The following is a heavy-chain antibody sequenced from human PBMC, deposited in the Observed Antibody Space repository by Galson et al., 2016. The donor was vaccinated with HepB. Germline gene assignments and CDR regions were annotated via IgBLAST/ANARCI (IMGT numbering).Heavy chain of an antibody. V-gene: IGHV3-23*01. Sequence: SLRLSCAASGFTFSSYAMSWVRQAPGKGLEWVSVIGSTGIDTHYADSVRGRFTISRDNSKNTLYLQMNSLRAEDTAVYYCANLWPGVSRGRNWGQGTLVTVSS. CDR3: ANLWPGVSRGRN. D-gene: IGHD3-10*01. CDR2: IGSTGIDT. J-gene: IGHJ4*02. CDR1: GFTFSSYA.